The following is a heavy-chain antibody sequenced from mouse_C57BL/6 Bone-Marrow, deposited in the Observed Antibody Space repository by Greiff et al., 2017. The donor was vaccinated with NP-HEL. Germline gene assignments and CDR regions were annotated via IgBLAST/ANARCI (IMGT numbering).Heavy chain of an antibody. CDR2: IDPSDSYT. CDR1: GYTFTSYW. D-gene: IGHD6-1*01. Sequence: QVQLQQPGAELVKPGASVKLSCKASGYTFTSYWMQWVKQRPGQGLEWIGEIDPSDSYTNYNQKFKGKATLTVDTSSSTAYMQLSSLTSEDSSCYYLARPTSYCSPFCCWGQATLVTAST. J-gene: IGHJ3*01. CDR3: ARPTSYCSPFCC. V-gene: IGHV1-50*01.